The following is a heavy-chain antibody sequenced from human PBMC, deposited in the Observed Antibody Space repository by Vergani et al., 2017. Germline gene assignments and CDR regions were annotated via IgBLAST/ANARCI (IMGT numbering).Heavy chain of an antibody. J-gene: IGHJ4*02. CDR1: GFDFSQAW. V-gene: IGHV3-7*03. Sequence: EVRLVESGGGLVKPGGSLRLSCQVSGFDFSQAWMNWVRQSPGKGLEWVANINSRGTKTDYMPSLGARFSISRDNTQRSLHLQMYNLRVEDTAIYYCARAGVRAGFDFWGQGTLVTVSS. CDR2: INSRGTKT. CDR3: ARAGVRAGFDF. D-gene: IGHD2-8*01.